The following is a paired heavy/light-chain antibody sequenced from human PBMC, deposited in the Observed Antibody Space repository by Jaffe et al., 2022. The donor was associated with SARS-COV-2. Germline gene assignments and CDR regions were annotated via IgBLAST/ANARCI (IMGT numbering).Heavy chain of an antibody. CDR3: ARDLPGQHHGGGYFAL. V-gene: IGHV4-61*02. CDR1: GGSISSGSSY. CDR2: ISTSGST. Sequence: QVQLQESGPGLVKPSQTLSLTCTVSGGSISSGSSYWSWIRQPAGKGLEWIGRISTSGSTNYSPSLKSRITISVDTSKNQFSLKLSSVTAADTAVYYCARDLPGQHHGGGYFALWGRGTLVTVSS. D-gene: IGHD3-16*01. J-gene: IGHJ2*01.
Light chain of an antibody. Sequence: DIQMTQSPSSLSASVGDRVAITCQASQDISNYLNWYQQKPGKAPKLLIYDASNLETGVPSRFSGSGSGTDFIFTISSLQPEDIATYYCQQYDHLPFTFGPGTKVDIK. CDR1: QDISNY. J-gene: IGKJ3*01. V-gene: IGKV1-33*01. CDR2: DAS. CDR3: QQYDHLPFT.